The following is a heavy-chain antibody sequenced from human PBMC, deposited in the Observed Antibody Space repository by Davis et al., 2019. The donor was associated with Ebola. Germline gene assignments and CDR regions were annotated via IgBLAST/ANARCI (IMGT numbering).Heavy chain of an antibody. CDR2: VTSGEST. CDR1: GFTFSNYA. CDR3: VRTTYGAPEY. D-gene: IGHD1-7*01. J-gene: IGHJ4*02. V-gene: IGHV3-23*01. Sequence: GESLKISCAASGFTFSNYAMTWIRQAPGKGLEWVSVVTSGESTYYADSVKGRFTISRDNAKSTLYLQMNSLTAEDTAVYYCVRTTYGAPEYWGQGTLVTVSS.